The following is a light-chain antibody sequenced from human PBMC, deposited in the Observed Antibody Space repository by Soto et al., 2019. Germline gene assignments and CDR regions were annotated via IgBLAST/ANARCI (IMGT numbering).Light chain of an antibody. Sequence: EIVLTQSPVTLSSSPGERATLSCRASQSVSSSYLGWYQQKPGQAPRLLIYGASSRATGIPGRFSGSGSGTDFTLTISRLEPEDFAVYYCQQYGSSPWTFGQGTKVDIK. CDR1: QSVSSSY. CDR3: QQYGSSPWT. V-gene: IGKV3-20*01. J-gene: IGKJ1*01. CDR2: GAS.